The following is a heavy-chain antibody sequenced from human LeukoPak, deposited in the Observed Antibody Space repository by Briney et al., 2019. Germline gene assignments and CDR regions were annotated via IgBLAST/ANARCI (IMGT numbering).Heavy chain of an antibody. V-gene: IGHV3-30*18. CDR3: AKSKTYYYDSSGLDY. CDR1: GFTFSSYG. Sequence: GGSLRLSCAASGFTFSSYGMHWVRQAPGEGLEWVAVISYDGSNKYYADSVKGRFTISRDNSKNTLYLQMNSLRAEDTAVYYCAKSKTYYYDSSGLDYWGQGTLVTVSS. J-gene: IGHJ4*02. CDR2: ISYDGSNK. D-gene: IGHD3-22*01.